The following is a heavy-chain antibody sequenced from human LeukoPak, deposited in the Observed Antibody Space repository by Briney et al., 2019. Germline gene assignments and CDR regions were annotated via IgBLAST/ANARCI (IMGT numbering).Heavy chain of an antibody. J-gene: IGHJ5*02. D-gene: IGHD2-15*01. CDR3: AKDGSGGGWKWFDP. Sequence: GGSLRLSCAASGFTFSSYGFHWVRQAPGKGLEWVAVIWYDGSNKYYADSVKGRFTISRDNSKNTLYLQMNSLRAEDTAVYYCAKDGSGGGWKWFDPWGREPWSPSPQ. CDR1: GFTFSSYG. V-gene: IGHV3-33*06. CDR2: IWYDGSNK.